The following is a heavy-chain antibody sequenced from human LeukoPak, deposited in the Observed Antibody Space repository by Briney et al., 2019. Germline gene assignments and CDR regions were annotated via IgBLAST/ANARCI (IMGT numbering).Heavy chain of an antibody. CDR2: IWYDGSNK. Sequence: GGSLRLSCAASGFTFSNFAMHWVRQAPGKGLEWVAVIWYDGSNKYYADSVKGRFTISRDNSKNTLYLQMNSLTVEDTAVYYCARGVTTVDYWGQGTLVTVSP. CDR1: GFTFSNFA. V-gene: IGHV3-33*01. J-gene: IGHJ4*02. CDR3: ARGVTTVDY. D-gene: IGHD4-17*01.